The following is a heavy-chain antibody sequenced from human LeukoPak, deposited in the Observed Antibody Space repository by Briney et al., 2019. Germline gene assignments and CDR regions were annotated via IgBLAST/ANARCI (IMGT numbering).Heavy chain of an antibody. J-gene: IGHJ6*02. CDR3: ARDPIYGSGSNRNYYYYGMDV. Sequence: GGSLRLSCAASGFTASSNYMSWVRQAPGKGLEWVSVIYSGGSTYYADSVKGRFTISRDNSKNTLYLQMNSLRAEDTAVYYCARDPIYGSGSNRNYYYYGMDVWGQGTTVTVSS. D-gene: IGHD3-10*01. CDR2: IYSGGST. V-gene: IGHV3-66*01. CDR1: GFTASSNY.